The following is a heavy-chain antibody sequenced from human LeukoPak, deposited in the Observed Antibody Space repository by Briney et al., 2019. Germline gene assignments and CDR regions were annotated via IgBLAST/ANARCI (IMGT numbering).Heavy chain of an antibody. Sequence: TSETLSLTCTVSGGSISSYYWSWIRQPPGKGLEWIGYIYYSGSTNYNPSLKSRVTISVDTSKNQSSLKLSSVTAADTAVYYCARGYSYGYEYYYYYYYMDVWGKGTTVTVSS. CDR1: GGSISSYY. V-gene: IGHV4-59*01. D-gene: IGHD5-18*01. J-gene: IGHJ6*03. CDR3: ARGYSYGYEYYYYYYYMDV. CDR2: IYYSGST.